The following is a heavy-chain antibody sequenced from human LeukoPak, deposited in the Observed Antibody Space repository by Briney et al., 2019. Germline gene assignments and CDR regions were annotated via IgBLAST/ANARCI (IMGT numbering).Heavy chain of an antibody. Sequence: GGSLGLSCAASGFTFSSYWMTWVRQAPGKGLEWVANIKEDGSEKYYVDSVKGRFTISRDNARNSLYLQMNSLRAEDTAVYYCVRAMDYWGQGTLVTVSS. CDR1: GFTFSSYW. V-gene: IGHV3-7*03. CDR2: IKEDGSEK. J-gene: IGHJ4*02. CDR3: VRAMDY.